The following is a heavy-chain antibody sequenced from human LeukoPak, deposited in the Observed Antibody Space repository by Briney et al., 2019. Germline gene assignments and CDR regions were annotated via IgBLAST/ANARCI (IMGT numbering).Heavy chain of an antibody. D-gene: IGHD3-22*01. J-gene: IGHJ4*02. CDR2: IDPSDSYT. V-gene: IGHV5-10-1*01. CDR1: GYSFTSYW. CDR3: AREDSSGTYFDY. Sequence: GESLKISCKGSGYSFTSYWISWARQMPGKGLEWMGRIDPSDSYTNYSPSFQGHVTISADKSISTAYLQWSSLKASDTAMYYCAREDSSGTYFDYWGQGTLVTVSS.